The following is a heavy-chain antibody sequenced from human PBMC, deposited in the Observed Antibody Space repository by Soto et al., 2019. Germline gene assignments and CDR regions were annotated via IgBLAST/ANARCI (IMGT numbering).Heavy chain of an antibody. CDR1: GYTFSSYG. J-gene: IGHJ3*02. D-gene: IGHD2-15*01. CDR2: ISGDNGNT. Sequence: QVQLVQSGPEVKKPGASVKVSCQTSGYTFSSYGVSWVRQAPGQGLEWMGWISGDNGNTIYAQDFEGRVTLTTDTSTRTGYMELRSLRSDDTAVFYCARAWVVGVTRDDFDIWGQGTMITVSS. V-gene: IGHV1-18*01. CDR3: ARAWVVGVTRDDFDI.